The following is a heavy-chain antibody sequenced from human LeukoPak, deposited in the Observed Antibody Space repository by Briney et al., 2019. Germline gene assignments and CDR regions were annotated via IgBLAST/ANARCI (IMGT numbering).Heavy chain of an antibody. V-gene: IGHV4-59*01. CDR3: ARDRAGPYYHMDV. CDR2: IYYGGST. Sequence: PSETLSLTCTVSGGSLSSYYWSWIRQPPGKGLEWIGYIYYGGSTNYNPSLKSRGTISVDASKNQFSLKLSSVTAADTAVYYCARDRAGPYYHMDVWGKGTTVTVSS. D-gene: IGHD3-10*01. J-gene: IGHJ6*03. CDR1: GGSLSSYY.